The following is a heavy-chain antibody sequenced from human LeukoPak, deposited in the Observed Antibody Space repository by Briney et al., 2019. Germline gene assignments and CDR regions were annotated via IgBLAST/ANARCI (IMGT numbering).Heavy chain of an antibody. V-gene: IGHV6-1*01. D-gene: IGHD3-22*01. CDR1: GDSVSSNSAA. J-gene: IGHJ4*02. Sequence: SQTLSLTCAISGDSVSSNSAAWNWLRQSPSRGLEWLGRTYYRSKWYNDYAVSVKSRITINPDTSKNQFSLQLNSVTPEDTAVYYCARGLYYYDSSGYAYYFDYWGQGTLVTVSS. CDR2: TYYRSKWYN. CDR3: ARGLYYYDSSGYAYYFDY.